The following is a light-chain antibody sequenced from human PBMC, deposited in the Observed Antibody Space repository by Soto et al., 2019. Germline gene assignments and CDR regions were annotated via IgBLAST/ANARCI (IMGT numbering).Light chain of an antibody. CDR2: STS. Sequence: DIQMTQSPSSLSASIGDRITITCRASQPVSNWLAWYQQKPEKAPKSLIHSTSTLHSGVPSRFSGSGSGTEFTLTITRLQPEDFATDYCQQYNSHPPPFGGGTKVEIK. J-gene: IGKJ4*01. CDR3: QQYNSHPPP. V-gene: IGKV1D-16*01. CDR1: QPVSNW.